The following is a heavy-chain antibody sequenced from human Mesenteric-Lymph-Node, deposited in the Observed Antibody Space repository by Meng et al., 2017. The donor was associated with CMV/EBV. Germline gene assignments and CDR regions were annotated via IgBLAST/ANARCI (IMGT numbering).Heavy chain of an antibody. V-gene: IGHV4-59*01. J-gene: IGHJ4*02. Sequence: GSLRLSCTVSGGSISNYYCNWIRQPPGKGLEWVGYIYYSGNTNYDPSLKSRVTISVDTSRNQFSLKLSSVTAADTAVYYCARGGELNPVVDYWGQGMLVTVSS. CDR1: GGSISNYY. CDR2: IYYSGNT. D-gene: IGHD1-26*01. CDR3: ARGGELNPVVDY.